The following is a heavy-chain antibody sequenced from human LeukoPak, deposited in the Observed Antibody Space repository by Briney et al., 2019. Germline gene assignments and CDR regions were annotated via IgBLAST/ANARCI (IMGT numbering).Heavy chain of an antibody. D-gene: IGHD1-26*01. CDR2: IYYSGST. J-gene: IGHJ4*02. V-gene: IGHV4-39*07. CDR3: ARDGRFPPEVLPRYFDY. Sequence: SETLSLTCSVSGGSISSSSYYWGWIRQPPGKGLEWIGNIYYSGSTYYNPSLKSRVTISVDTSKNQFSLKLSSVTAADTAAYYCARDGRFPPEVLPRYFDYWGQGTLVTVSS. CDR1: GGSISSSSYY.